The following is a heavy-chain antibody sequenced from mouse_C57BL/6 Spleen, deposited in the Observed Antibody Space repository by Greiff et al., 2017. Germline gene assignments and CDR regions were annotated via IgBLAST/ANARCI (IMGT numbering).Heavy chain of an antibody. J-gene: IGHJ2*01. CDR2: INPNNGGT. D-gene: IGHD1-1*01. V-gene: IGHV1-26*01. CDR3: ARDYNGSGYYFDY. Sequence: EVQLQQSGPELVKPGASVKISCKASGYTFTDYYMNWVKQSHGKSLEWIGDINPNNGGTSYNQKFKGKATLTVDKSSSTAYMELRSLTSEDSAVYYCARDYNGSGYYFDYWGQGTTLTVSS. CDR1: GYTFTDYY.